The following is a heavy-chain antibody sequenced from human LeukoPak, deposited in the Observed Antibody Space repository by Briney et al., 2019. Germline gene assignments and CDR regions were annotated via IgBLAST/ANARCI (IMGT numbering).Heavy chain of an antibody. D-gene: IGHD3-10*01. Sequence: GASVKVSCKASGGTFSSYTINWVRQATGQGLEWMGWMNPNSGNTGYAQKFQGRVTMTRNTSISTAYTELSSLRSEDTAVYYCARRTIVRGVIKHFQHWGQGTLVTVSS. CDR2: MNPNSGNT. J-gene: IGHJ1*01. CDR1: GGTFSSYT. V-gene: IGHV1-8*02. CDR3: ARRTIVRGVIKHFQH.